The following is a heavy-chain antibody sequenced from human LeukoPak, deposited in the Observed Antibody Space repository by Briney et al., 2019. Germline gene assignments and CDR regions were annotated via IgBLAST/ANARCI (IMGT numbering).Heavy chain of an antibody. D-gene: IGHD3-9*01. J-gene: IGHJ6*02. V-gene: IGHV1-3*01. CDR3: ARDDDILTGYYYYGMDV. CDR2: INAGSGNT. Sequence: ASVKVSCKASGYTFTSYAMHWVRQAPGQRLEWMGWINAGSGNTKYSQKFQGRVTITRDTSASTAYMELSSLRSEDTAVYYCARDDDILTGYYYYGMDVWGQGTTVTVSS. CDR1: GYTFTSYA.